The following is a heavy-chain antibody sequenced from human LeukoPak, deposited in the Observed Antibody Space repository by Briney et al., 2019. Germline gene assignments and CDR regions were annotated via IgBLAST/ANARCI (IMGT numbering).Heavy chain of an antibody. D-gene: IGHD6-19*01. Sequence: GGSLTLSCVVSGFTFNSYDMHWVRQGPGKGVEWVSLISGDGGRTYYADSVKGRFTISRDNSKNSLYLEMNSLRTEDTALYYCAKDILSGFYETFVYWGQGTLVTVSS. V-gene: IGHV3-43*02. CDR2: ISGDGGRT. J-gene: IGHJ4*02. CDR1: GFTFNSYD. CDR3: AKDILSGFYETFVY.